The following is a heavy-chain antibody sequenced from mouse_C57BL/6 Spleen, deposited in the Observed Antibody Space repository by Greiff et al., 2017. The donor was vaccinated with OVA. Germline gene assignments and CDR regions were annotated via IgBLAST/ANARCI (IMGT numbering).Heavy chain of an antibody. CDR1: GYTFTSYW. D-gene: IGHD2-2*01. V-gene: IGHV1-72*01. Sequence: QVQLQQPGAELVKPGASVKLSCKASGYTFTSYWMHWVKQRPGRGLEWIGRIYPNSGGTKYNEKFKSKATLTVDKPSSTAYMQLSSLTSEDSAVYYCARYRYGYDNAMDYWGQGTSVTVSS. J-gene: IGHJ4*01. CDR2: IYPNSGGT. CDR3: ARYRYGYDNAMDY.